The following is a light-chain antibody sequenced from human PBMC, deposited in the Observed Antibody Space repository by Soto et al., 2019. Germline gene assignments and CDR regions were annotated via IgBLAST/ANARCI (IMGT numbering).Light chain of an antibody. CDR2: DAS. CDR1: QSVSSY. Sequence: IVLTQSPATLSLSPGERATLSCRASQSVSSYLAWYQQKPGQAPRLLIYDASNRATGIPARFSGSGSGTDFTLNISRLEAEDFAVYYCQQRSNWPLTFGGGTKVEI. V-gene: IGKV3-11*01. J-gene: IGKJ4*01. CDR3: QQRSNWPLT.